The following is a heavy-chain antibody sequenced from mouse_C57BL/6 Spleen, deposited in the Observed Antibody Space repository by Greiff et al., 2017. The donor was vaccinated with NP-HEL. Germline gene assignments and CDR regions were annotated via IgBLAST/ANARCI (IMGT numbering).Heavy chain of an antibody. CDR2: IDPSDSYT. V-gene: IGHV1-69*01. J-gene: IGHJ4*01. CDR3: ARQLRLRFRAMDY. CDR1: GYTFTSYW. Sequence: QVQLQQPGAELVMPGASVKLSCKASGYTFTSYWMHWVKQRPGQGLEWIGEIDPSDSYTNYNQKFKGKSTLTVDKSSSTAYMQLSSLTSEDSAVYYCARQLRLRFRAMDYWGQGTSVTVSS. D-gene: IGHD3-2*02.